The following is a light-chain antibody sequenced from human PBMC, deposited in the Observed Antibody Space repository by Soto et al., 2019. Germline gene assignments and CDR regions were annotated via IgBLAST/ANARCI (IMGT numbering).Light chain of an antibody. CDR2: EGS. CDR1: SSDVGAYKY. V-gene: IGLV2-11*01. Sequence: QSVLTQPRSVSGSPGQSVTISCTGTSSDVGAYKYVSWYQHYPGEAPKLMIYEGSKRPSGVSNRFSGSKSGNTASLTISGLQAEDEADYYCCSYAGSPYVFGTGTKVTVL. J-gene: IGLJ1*01. CDR3: CSYAGSPYV.